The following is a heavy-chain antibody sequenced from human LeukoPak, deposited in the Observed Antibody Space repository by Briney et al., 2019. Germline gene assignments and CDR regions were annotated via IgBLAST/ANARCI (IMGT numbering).Heavy chain of an antibody. CDR2: ISWNSGSI. CDR3: AKDYARYSGSYYLDY. Sequence: GGSLRLSCAASGFSFDDCTMHWVRQAPGKGLEWVSGISWNSGSIGYADSVRGRFTISRDNAKNSLYLQMNSLRAEDTALYYCAKDYARYSGSYYLDYWGQGTLVTVSS. CDR1: GFSFDDCT. J-gene: IGHJ4*02. D-gene: IGHD1-26*01. V-gene: IGHV3-9*01.